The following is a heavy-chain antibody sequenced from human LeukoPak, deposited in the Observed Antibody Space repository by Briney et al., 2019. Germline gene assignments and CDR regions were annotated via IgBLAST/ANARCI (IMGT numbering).Heavy chain of an antibody. CDR2: TRSITYGGTA. V-gene: IGHV3-49*04. D-gene: IGHD5/OR15-5a*01. J-gene: IGHJ6*02. Sequence: GGSLRLSCTTSGFTFGDYALSWVRQAPGKGLEWVGFTRSITYGGTAEYAASVKGRFTILREDSKSIAYLQMNSLRSEDTGMYFCTRDVSDGMNVWGQGTTVTVSS. CDR3: TRDVSDGMNV. CDR1: GFTFGDYA.